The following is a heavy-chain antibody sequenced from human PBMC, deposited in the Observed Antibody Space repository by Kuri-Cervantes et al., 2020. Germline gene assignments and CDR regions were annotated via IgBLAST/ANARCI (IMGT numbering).Heavy chain of an antibody. CDR3: AKGPGGSSSGWYVGID. D-gene: IGHD6-19*01. CDR2: MSYDGTKK. V-gene: IGHV3-30*18. J-gene: IGHJ4*02. Sequence: GGSLRLSCAASGFTFSSYGMHWVRQTPGRGLEWVAVMSYDGTKKYYADSVKGRFTISRDNSKNTLYLQMNSLRAEDTAVYYCAKGPGGSSSGWYVGIDWGQGTLVTVSS. CDR1: GFTFSSYG.